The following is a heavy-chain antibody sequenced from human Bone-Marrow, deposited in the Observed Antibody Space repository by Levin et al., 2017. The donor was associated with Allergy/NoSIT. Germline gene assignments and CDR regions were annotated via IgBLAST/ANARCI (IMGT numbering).Heavy chain of an antibody. J-gene: IGHJ4*02. Sequence: GESLKISCAASGFSFSNYAMSWVRQAPGKGLEWVSAISESTATTYYADSVKGRFTISRDNSKSTLYLQMDSLRAEDTALYYCATSNWNDDVYWGQGTLVTVSS. CDR3: ATSNWNDDVY. D-gene: IGHD1-20*01. CDR1: GFSFSNYA. V-gene: IGHV3-23*01. CDR2: ISESTATT.